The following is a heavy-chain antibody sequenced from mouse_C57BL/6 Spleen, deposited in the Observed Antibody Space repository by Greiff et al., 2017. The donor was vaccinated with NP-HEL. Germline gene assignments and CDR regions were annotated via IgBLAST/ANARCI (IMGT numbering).Heavy chain of an antibody. CDR3: ARSDYSNYEGAMDY. CDR2: IYPGDGDT. CDR1: GYAFSSSW. D-gene: IGHD2-5*01. J-gene: IGHJ4*01. V-gene: IGHV1-82*01. Sequence: QVQLQQSGPELVKPGASVKISCKASGYAFSSSWMNWVKQRPGKGLEWIGRIYPGDGDTNYNGKFKGKATLTADKSSSTAYMQLSSLTSEDSAVYFCARSDYSNYEGAMDYWGQGTSVTVSS.